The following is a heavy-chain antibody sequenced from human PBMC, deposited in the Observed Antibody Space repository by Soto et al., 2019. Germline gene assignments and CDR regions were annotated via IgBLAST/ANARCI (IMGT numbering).Heavy chain of an antibody. Sequence: GESLKISCKGSGYSFTSYWISWVRQMPGKGLEWMGRIDPSDSYTNYSPSFQGHVTISADKSISTAYLQWSSLKASDTAMYYCASSHIRVYYYYVMDVWGQGTTVTVSS. D-gene: IGHD2-2*02. CDR1: GYSFTSYW. CDR3: ASSHIRVYYYYVMDV. CDR2: IDPSDSYT. J-gene: IGHJ6*02. V-gene: IGHV5-10-1*01.